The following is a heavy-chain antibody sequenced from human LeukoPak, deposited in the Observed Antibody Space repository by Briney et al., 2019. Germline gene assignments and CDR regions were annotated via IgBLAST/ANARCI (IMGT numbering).Heavy chain of an antibody. D-gene: IGHD6-13*01. CDR2: IYYSGST. CDR1: GGSISSYH. J-gene: IGHJ4*02. CDR3: ARGKKQQLTPFDY. Sequence: SETLSLTCTVSGGSISSYHWSWIRQPPGKGLEWIGYIYYSGSTNYNPSLKSRVTISVDTSKNQFSLKLSSVTAADTAVYYCARGKKQQLTPFDYWGQGTLVTVSS. V-gene: IGHV4-59*01.